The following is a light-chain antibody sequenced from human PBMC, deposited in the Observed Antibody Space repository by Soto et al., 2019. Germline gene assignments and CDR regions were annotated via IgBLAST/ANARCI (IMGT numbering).Light chain of an antibody. V-gene: IGKV3-15*01. CDR2: GAS. CDR1: QSVSSN. CDR3: QQYNNWPGT. Sequence: EIVMTQSPATLSVSPGERATLSCRASQSVSSNLAWYRQKPGQAPRLLVYGASTRATGIPARFSGSGSGTEFTLTISSLQSEEFAVYYCQQYNNWPGTFGQGTKVEIK. J-gene: IGKJ1*01.